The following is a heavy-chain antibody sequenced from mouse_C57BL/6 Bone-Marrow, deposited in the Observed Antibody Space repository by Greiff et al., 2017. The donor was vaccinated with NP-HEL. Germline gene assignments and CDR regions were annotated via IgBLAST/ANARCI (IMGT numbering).Heavy chain of an antibody. CDR2: ISYSGST. D-gene: IGHD2-1*01. V-gene: IGHV3-1*01. CDR3: ARGGYYGSLWFAY. J-gene: IGHJ3*01. Sequence: EVQLVESGPGMVKPSQSLSLTCTVTGYSITSGYDWHWIRHFPGNKLEWMGYISYSGSTNYNPSLKSRISITHDTSKNHFFLKLNSVTTEDTATYYCARGGYYGSLWFAYWGQGTLVTVSA. CDR1: GYSITSGYD.